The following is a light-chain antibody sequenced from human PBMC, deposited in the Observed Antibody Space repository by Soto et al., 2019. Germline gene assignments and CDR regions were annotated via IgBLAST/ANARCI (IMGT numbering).Light chain of an antibody. J-gene: IGLJ3*02. CDR3: AAWDDSLSGWV. CDR1: SSNIGRDT. V-gene: IGLV1-44*01. Sequence: QSVLTQPPSASGTPGQRVIISCSGSSSNIGRDTVNWYRQFPGTAPKLLIYTNNQRPSGVPDRFSGSKSATSASLAIGGLRSEDEADYYCAAWDDSLSGWVFGGGTKLTVL. CDR2: TNN.